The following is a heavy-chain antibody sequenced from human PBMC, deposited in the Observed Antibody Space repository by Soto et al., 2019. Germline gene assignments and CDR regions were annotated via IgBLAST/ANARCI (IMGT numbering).Heavy chain of an antibody. CDR1: GFTVSSNY. CDR2: IYSGGST. D-gene: IGHD6-13*01. V-gene: IGHV3-53*01. J-gene: IGHJ6*02. Sequence: GGSLRLSCAASGFTVSSNYMSWVRQAPGKGLEWVSVIYSGGSTYYADSVKGRFTISRDNSKNTLYLQMNSLRAEDTAVYYCARESMAAGTLRDYYYGMDVWGQGTTVTVSS. CDR3: ARESMAAGTLRDYYYGMDV.